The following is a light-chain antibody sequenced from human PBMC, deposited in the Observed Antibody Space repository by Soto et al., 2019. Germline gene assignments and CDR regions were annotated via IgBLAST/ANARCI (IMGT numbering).Light chain of an antibody. CDR1: QSVSSN. CDR2: GAS. J-gene: IGKJ4*01. CDR3: QQYNNWPAT. Sequence: EIVMTQSPATLSVSPGERATLSCRASQSVSSNLAWYQQKPGQAPRLLIYGASTRATGTPAKFSGSGSGTEFTLTISSLQSEDFAVYYCQQYNNWPATFGGGTKVDIK. V-gene: IGKV3-15*01.